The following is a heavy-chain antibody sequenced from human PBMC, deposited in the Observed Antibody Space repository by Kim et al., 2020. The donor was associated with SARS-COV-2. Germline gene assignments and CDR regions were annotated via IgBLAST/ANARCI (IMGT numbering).Heavy chain of an antibody. CDR1: GFTSSDHY. D-gene: IGHD6-6*01. CDR3: VRALATTRPFMDV. J-gene: IGHJ6*02. Sequence: GGSLRLSCVVSGFTSSDHYMDWVRQAPGKGLEWVGRARDKGRSFNIEYAASVRGRFTISRDDSKNSLYMQMNNLKIEDTAVYYCVRALATTRPFMDVWGQGTAVTVSS. V-gene: IGHV3-72*01. CDR2: ARDKGRSFNI.